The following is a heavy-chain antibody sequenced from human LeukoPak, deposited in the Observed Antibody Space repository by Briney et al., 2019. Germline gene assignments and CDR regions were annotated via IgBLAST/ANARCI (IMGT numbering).Heavy chain of an antibody. CDR2: ICWDGGST. CDR1: VFTFDDYA. Sequence: PGGSLRLSCAASVFTFDDYAMHWVRQAPGKGLEWVSLICWDGGSTYYADSVKGRFTISRDNSKNSLYLQMNSLRAEDTALYYCAKAGSTSPLNYYYMDVWGKGTAVTVSS. CDR3: AKAGSTSPLNYYYMDV. D-gene: IGHD2-2*01. J-gene: IGHJ6*03. V-gene: IGHV3-43D*03.